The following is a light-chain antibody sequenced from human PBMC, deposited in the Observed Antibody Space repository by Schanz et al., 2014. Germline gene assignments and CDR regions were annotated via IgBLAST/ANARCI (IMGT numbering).Light chain of an antibody. CDR2: GAS. V-gene: IGKV3-15*01. J-gene: IGKJ1*01. CDR3: QQYGSSPKWT. Sequence: EILITQSPATLSVSPGQRATLSCRASHSVTSNLAWYQQKPGQAPRLLIYGASTRATGIPARFSGSGSGTDFTLTISRLEPEDFAVYYCQQYGSSPKWTFGQGTKVEIK. CDR1: HSVTSN.